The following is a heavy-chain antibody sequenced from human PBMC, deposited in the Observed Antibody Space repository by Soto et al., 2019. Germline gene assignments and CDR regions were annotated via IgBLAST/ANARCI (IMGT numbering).Heavy chain of an antibody. Sequence: RSLTCTVSGASIRSYYWSWIRQPPGKGLEWIGYIYYSGSTNYNPSLKSRVTISVDTSKNQFSLKLSSVTAADTAVYYCARSSGYKHHFDYWGQGTLVTVSS. V-gene: IGHV4-59*01. J-gene: IGHJ4*02. CDR2: IYYSGST. D-gene: IGHD3-22*01. CDR3: ARSSGYKHHFDY. CDR1: GASIRSYY.